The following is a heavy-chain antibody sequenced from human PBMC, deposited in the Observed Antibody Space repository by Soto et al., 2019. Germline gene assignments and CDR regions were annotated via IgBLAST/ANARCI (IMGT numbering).Heavy chain of an antibody. D-gene: IGHD1-26*01. Sequence: EVQLVESGGGLVQPGGSLRLSCVVSGFTLGGFGMNWVRQAPGKGLEWVSYISDSGSHMYYADSVKGRFTISRDSDKNSLYLQMNSLRVEDTAVYYCAPQGVGATGYLYWGQGTLVTVSS. CDR3: APQGVGATGYLY. CDR1: GFTLGGFG. V-gene: IGHV3-48*01. J-gene: IGHJ4*02. CDR2: ISDSGSHM.